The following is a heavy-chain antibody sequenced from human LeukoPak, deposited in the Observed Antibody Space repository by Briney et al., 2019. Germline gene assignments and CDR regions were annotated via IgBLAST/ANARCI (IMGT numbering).Heavy chain of an antibody. CDR3: ARPASTSPLGH. J-gene: IGHJ4*02. CDR1: GFTFSTYS. CDR2: ISSSGSTI. V-gene: IGHV3-48*04. Sequence: PGGSLRLSCAASGFTFSTYSMNWVRQAPGKGLEWVSYISSSGSTIYYADSVKGRFTISRDNANNSLYLQMHSLRAEDTALYYCARPASTSPLGHWGQGTLVIVSS.